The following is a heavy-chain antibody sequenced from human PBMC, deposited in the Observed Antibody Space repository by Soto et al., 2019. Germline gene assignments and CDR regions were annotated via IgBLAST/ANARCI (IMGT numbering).Heavy chain of an antibody. Sequence: GGSLTLSCAASGFTCSSYDMSWVRQAPGKGLGLVSTILVGGRTPYPSSVKDRFTISRDNYKTTVFLQMNSLTAGDTAVYYCAKATATGGGAFDICGQGTMVTVS. CDR3: AKATATGGGAFDI. CDR2: ILVGGRT. CDR1: GFTCSSYD. J-gene: IGHJ3*02. V-gene: IGHV3-23*01. D-gene: IGHD2-8*02.